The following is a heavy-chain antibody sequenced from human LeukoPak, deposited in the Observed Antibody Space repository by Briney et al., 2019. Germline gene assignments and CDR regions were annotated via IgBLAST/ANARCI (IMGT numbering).Heavy chain of an antibody. Sequence: SETLSLTCTVSGGSISSYYWSWIRQPPGKGLEWIGYIYYSGSTNYNPSLKSRVTISVDTSKNQFSLKLSSVTAADTAVYYCAKDAELSAFWSGYYYFDYWGQGTLVTVSS. D-gene: IGHD3-3*01. J-gene: IGHJ4*02. CDR2: IYYSGST. CDR1: GGSISSYY. V-gene: IGHV4-59*12. CDR3: AKDAELSAFWSGYYYFDY.